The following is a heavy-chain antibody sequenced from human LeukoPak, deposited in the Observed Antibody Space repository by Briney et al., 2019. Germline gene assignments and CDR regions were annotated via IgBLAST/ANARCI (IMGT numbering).Heavy chain of an antibody. CDR3: ARGGVADRLLN. D-gene: IGHD6-6*01. CDR2: THYNGRN. CDR1: GGSISSYY. J-gene: IGHJ4*02. V-gene: IGHV4-59*12. Sequence: SETLSLTCTVSGGSISSYYWSWIRQPPGKGLEWIGYTHYNGRNDYNPSIKSRVTMSVDTSKNQFSLKLSSMTAADTAVYYCARGGVADRLLNWGQGTLVTVSS.